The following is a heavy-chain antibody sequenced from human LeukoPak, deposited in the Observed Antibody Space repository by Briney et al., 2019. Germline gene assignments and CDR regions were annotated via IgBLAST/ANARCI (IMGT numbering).Heavy chain of an antibody. Sequence: PGGSLRLSCAASGFTFDDYAMHWVRQAPGKGLEWVSLIGGDGGSTYYADSVKGRFTISRDNSKNSLFLQMKSLRTDDTALYYCVKERHYYDRSGYFWGQGTLVTVSS. CDR1: GFTFDDYA. CDR3: VKERHYYDRSGYF. CDR2: IGGDGGST. J-gene: IGHJ4*02. V-gene: IGHV3-43*02. D-gene: IGHD3-22*01.